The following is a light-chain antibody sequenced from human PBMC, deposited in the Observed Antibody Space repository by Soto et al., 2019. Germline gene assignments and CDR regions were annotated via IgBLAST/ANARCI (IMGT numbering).Light chain of an antibody. V-gene: IGLV2-18*01. CDR1: SSDIGNYNR. J-gene: IGLJ1*01. Sequence: QSALTQPPSVSGSPGQSVTISCTGTSSDIGNYNRVSWYQQPPGTAPKLIIYEVNNRPSGVPARFSGSKSGNTASLTISGLQAEDEADYHCSVYTSSSTYVFGTGTKVTVL. CDR3: SVYTSSSTYV. CDR2: EVN.